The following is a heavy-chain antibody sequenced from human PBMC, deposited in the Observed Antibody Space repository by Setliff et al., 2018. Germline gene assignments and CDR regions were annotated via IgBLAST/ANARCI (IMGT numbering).Heavy chain of an antibody. CDR2: IFYSDTA. V-gene: IGHV4-61*10. CDR3: ARDRSTVIRGVTSFFYYYMDV. J-gene: IGHJ6*03. CDR1: SGSISSGGFY. D-gene: IGHD3-10*01. Sequence: SETLSLTCSVSSGSISSGGFYWSWIRQSAGRGLEWIGHIFYSDTAKYNPSLESRAAISVDSSKNQFSLKLRSVTAADTAVYYCARDRSTVIRGVTSFFYYYMDVWGGGTTVTVSS.